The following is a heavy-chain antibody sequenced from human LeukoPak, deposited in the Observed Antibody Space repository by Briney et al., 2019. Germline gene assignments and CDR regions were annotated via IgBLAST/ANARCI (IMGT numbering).Heavy chain of an antibody. V-gene: IGHV3-48*02. J-gene: IGHJ4*02. D-gene: IGHD5-18*01. CDR1: GFTFSAYS. Sequence: GGSLRLSCAASGFTFSAYSMNWVRQPPGKGLEWVSYISSSSSTTHYADSVKGRFTISRDNAKNSLYLQMNSLRDEDTAVYFCAKHYFYSYGSLDCWGQGTLVTVSS. CDR2: ISSSSSTT. CDR3: AKHYFYSYGSLDC.